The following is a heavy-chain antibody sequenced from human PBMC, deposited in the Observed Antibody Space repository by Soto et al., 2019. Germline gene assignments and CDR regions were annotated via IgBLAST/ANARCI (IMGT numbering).Heavy chain of an antibody. CDR2: ISGSGIST. J-gene: IGHJ2*01. CDR3: AKDPVGPDWYFDL. Sequence: DVQLLESGGGLVQPGGSLRLSCAASGFTFRSYAMSWVRQAPGKGLEWVSGISGSGISTHYADSVKGRFTVSRDNSKNTLYLQMYSLRAEDTAVYNCAKDPVGPDWYFDLWGRGTLVTVSS. CDR1: GFTFRSYA. V-gene: IGHV3-23*01.